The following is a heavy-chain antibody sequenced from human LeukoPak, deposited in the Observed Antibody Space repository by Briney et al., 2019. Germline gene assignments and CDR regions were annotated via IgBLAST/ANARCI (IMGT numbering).Heavy chain of an antibody. V-gene: IGHV4-59*08. CDR1: GGSISSLY. Sequence: SETLSLTCSVPGGSISSLYWSWIRQPPGKGLEWIGYIYYTGSTNYNPSLKSRVTMFVDMSKNQFSLRLSSVTAADTAVYYCARHRAYSSSSPFDYWGQGTLVTVSS. D-gene: IGHD6-6*01. CDR2: IYYTGST. J-gene: IGHJ4*02. CDR3: ARHRAYSSSSPFDY.